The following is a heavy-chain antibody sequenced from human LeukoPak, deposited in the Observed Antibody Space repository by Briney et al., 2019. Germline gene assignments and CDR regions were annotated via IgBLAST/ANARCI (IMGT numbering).Heavy chain of an antibody. D-gene: IGHD3-10*01. CDR3: AKDAYYYGSGDFDY. V-gene: IGHV3-23*01. J-gene: IGHJ4*02. CDR2: ISSSGGST. Sequence: GGSLRLSCAASGFTFSSYAMSWVRQAPGKGLEWASAISSSGGSTYYADSVKGRFTISRDNSKNTLYLQMNSLRAEDTAVYYCAKDAYYYGSGDFDYWGQGTLVTVSS. CDR1: GFTFSSYA.